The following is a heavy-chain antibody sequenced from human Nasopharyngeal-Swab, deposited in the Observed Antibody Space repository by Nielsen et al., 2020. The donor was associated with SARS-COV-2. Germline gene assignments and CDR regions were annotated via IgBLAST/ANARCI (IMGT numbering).Heavy chain of an antibody. CDR2: ISWDGGST. D-gene: IGHD6-19*01. CDR1: GFTFDDYT. Sequence: GESLKISCAASGFTFDDYTMHWVRQAPGKGLEWVSLISWDGGSTYYADSVKGRFTISRDNAKNSLHLQMNSLRAEDTAVYYCARDGAVAGNYYYYYGMDVWGQGTTVTVSS. CDR3: ARDGAVAGNYYYYYGMDV. V-gene: IGHV3-43*01. J-gene: IGHJ6*02.